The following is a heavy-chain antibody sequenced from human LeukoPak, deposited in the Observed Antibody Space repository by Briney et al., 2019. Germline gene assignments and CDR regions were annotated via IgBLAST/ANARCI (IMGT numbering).Heavy chain of an antibody. CDR3: AKGSYYDISGYSEFDY. Sequence: GGSLRLSCAASGFTFSSHAMNWVRQAPGKGLEWVSTLSGCGGSTYYADSVKGRFTISRDNSKNTLYVQMNSLRVEDTAVYYCAKGSYYDISGYSEFDYWGQGTLITVSS. V-gene: IGHV3-23*01. CDR2: LSGCGGST. J-gene: IGHJ4*02. CDR1: GFTFSSHA. D-gene: IGHD3-22*01.